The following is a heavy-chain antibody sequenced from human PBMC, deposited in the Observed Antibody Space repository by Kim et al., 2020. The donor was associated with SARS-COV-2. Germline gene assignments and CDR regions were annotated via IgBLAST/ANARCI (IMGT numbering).Heavy chain of an antibody. CDR3: ARDGWADFYDYVWGSYRTDAFDI. CDR2: ISSSSSTI. Sequence: GGSLRLSCAASGFTFSSYSMNWVRQAPGKGLEWVSYISSSSSTIYYADSVKGRFTISRDNAKNSLYLQMNSLRAEDTAVYYCARDGWADFYDYVWGSYRTDAFDIWGQGTMVTVSS. CDR1: GFTFSSYS. D-gene: IGHD3-16*02. V-gene: IGHV3-48*04. J-gene: IGHJ3*02.